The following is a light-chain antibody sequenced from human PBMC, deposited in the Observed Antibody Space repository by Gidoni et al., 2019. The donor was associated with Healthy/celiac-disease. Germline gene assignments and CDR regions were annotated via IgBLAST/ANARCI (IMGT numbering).Light chain of an antibody. CDR3: QQYYSYPQT. J-gene: IGKJ4*01. CDR1: QGISSY. V-gene: IGKV1-8*01. CDR2: AAS. Sequence: AIRMTQSPSSFSASTGDRVTITCRASQGISSYLAWYQQKPGKAPKPLIYAASTLQSGVPSRFSGSGSGTDFTLTISCLQSGDFATYYCQQYYSYPQTFGGGTKVEIK.